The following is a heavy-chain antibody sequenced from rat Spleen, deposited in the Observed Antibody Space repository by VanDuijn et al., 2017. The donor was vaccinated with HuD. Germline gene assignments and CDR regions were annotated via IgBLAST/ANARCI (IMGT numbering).Heavy chain of an antibody. J-gene: IGHJ2*01. Sequence: QVQLKESGPGLVQPSQTLSLTCTVSGLSLTSNSVSWIRQPPGKGLEWMGVIWSNGGTHYNSVIKSRLNISRDTSKDQVFLKMNSLQTEDTATYYCAREGKLGVRGYYFDYWGQGVMVTVSS. CDR1: GLSLTSNS. CDR3: AREGKLGVRGYYFDY. CDR2: IWSNGGT. D-gene: IGHD5-1*01. V-gene: IGHV2-47*01.